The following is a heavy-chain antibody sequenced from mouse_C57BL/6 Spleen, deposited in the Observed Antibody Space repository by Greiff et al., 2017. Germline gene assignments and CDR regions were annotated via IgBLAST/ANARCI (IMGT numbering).Heavy chain of an antibody. V-gene: IGHV1-59*01. CDR2: IDPSDSYT. CDR3: ARGPISTVVASCFDY. D-gene: IGHD1-1*01. Sequence: VQLQQPGAELVRPGTSVKLSCKASGYTFTSYWMHWVKQRPGQGLEWIGVIDPSDSYTYYNQKFKGKATLTADTSSSTAYMQLSSLTSEDYAVXYCARGPISTVVASCFDYWGQGTTLTVSS. CDR1: GYTFTSYW. J-gene: IGHJ2*01.